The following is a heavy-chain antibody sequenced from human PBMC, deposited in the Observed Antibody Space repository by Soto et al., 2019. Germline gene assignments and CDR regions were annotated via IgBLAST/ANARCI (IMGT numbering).Heavy chain of an antibody. J-gene: IGHJ6*02. V-gene: IGHV4-34*01. CDR1: GGSFSGYY. Sequence: SETLSLTXAVYGGSFSGYYWSWIRQPPGKGLEWIGEINHSGSTNYNPSLKSRVTISVDTSKNQFSLKLSSVTAADTAVYYCARGRAARPRGYYYYYYGMDVWGQGTTVTVSS. CDR2: INHSGST. CDR3: ARGRAARPRGYYYYYYGMDV. D-gene: IGHD6-6*01.